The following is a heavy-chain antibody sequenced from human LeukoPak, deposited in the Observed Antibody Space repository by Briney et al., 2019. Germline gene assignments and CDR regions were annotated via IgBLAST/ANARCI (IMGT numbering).Heavy chain of an antibody. Sequence: PSETLSLTCAVYGGSFSGYYWSWIRQPPGKGLEWIGEINHSGSTNNNPSLKSRVTISVDTSKNQFSLKLSSVTAADTAVYYCARGVGATLLPYYFDYWGQGTLVTVSS. D-gene: IGHD1-26*01. CDR1: GGSFSGYY. CDR2: INHSGST. V-gene: IGHV4-34*01. J-gene: IGHJ4*02. CDR3: ARGVGATLLPYYFDY.